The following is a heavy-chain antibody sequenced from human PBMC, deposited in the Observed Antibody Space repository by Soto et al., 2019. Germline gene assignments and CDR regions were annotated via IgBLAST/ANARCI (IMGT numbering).Heavy chain of an antibody. J-gene: IGHJ4*02. Sequence: ASVKASCKVSGYTLTELSMHWVRQAPGKGLEWMGGFDPEDGETIYAQKFQGRVTITADESTSTAYMELSSLRSEDTAVYYCARDRGGYSYGYRFDYWGQGTLVTVSS. D-gene: IGHD5-18*01. CDR1: GYTLTELS. V-gene: IGHV1-24*01. CDR3: ARDRGGYSYGYRFDY. CDR2: FDPEDGET.